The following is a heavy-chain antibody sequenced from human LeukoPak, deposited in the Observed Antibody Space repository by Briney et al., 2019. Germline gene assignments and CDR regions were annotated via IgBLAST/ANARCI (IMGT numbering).Heavy chain of an antibody. V-gene: IGHV1-8*01. CDR2: MNPNSGNT. CDR1: GYTFTSYD. J-gene: IGHJ4*02. CDR3: ARVGGDYALSY. Sequence: ASVKVSCKASGYTFTSYDISWVRQATGKGLEWMGWMNPNSGNTGYAQNFQGRVTMTRNTSISTAYMELSSLRSEDTAVYYCARVGGDYALSYWGQGTLVTVSS. D-gene: IGHD4-17*01.